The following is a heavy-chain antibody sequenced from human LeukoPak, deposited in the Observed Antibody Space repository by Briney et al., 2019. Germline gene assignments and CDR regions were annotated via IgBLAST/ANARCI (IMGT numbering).Heavy chain of an antibody. CDR2: INPNTGGT. V-gene: IGHV1-2*06. CDR3: ARESGALSYFDY. Sequence: ASVKVPCKAAGYTLTAYYMHWVRQAPGQGLEWMGRINPNTGGTNYAQKFQGRVTMTRDTSISSAYMELTRLRSDDTAVYYCARESGALSYFDYWGLGTLVTVSS. CDR1: GYTLTAYY. J-gene: IGHJ4*02. D-gene: IGHD1-26*01.